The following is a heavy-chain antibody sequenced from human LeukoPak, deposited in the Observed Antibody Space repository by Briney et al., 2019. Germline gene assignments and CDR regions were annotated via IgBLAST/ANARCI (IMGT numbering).Heavy chain of an antibody. CDR2: IYYSGST. D-gene: IGHD3-16*01. V-gene: IGHV4-59*01. J-gene: IGHJ5*02. CDR3: ARDMRWFDP. Sequence: SETLSLTCTVSGGSISSYYWSWIRQPPGKGLEWIGYIYYSGSTNYNPSLKSRVTISVDTSKNQFSLKLSSVTAADTAVYYCARDMRWFDPWGQGTLVTVSS. CDR1: GGSISSYY.